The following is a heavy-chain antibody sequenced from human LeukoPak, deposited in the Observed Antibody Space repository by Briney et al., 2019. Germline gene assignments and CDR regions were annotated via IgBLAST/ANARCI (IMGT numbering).Heavy chain of an antibody. D-gene: IGHD5-18*01. CDR3: ARDRYSYGYYYYGMDV. Sequence: SQTLSLTCTVSGGSISSGAYYWSCIRQPPGKGLEWIGYIYYSGSTNYNPSLKSRVTISVDTSKNQFSLKLSSVTAADTAVYYCARDRYSYGYYYYGMDVWGQGTTVTVSS. CDR1: GGSISSGAYY. CDR2: IYYSGST. J-gene: IGHJ6*02. V-gene: IGHV4-61*08.